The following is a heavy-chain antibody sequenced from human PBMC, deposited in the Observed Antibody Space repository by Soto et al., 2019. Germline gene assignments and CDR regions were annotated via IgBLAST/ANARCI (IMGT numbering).Heavy chain of an antibody. J-gene: IGHJ6*02. D-gene: IGHD3-10*01. CDR3: GRAGKYYYGSGSPYYYGIDV. Sequence: QVQLVQSGAEVKKPGASVKVSCKASGYTFTSYGVSWVRQAPGQGLEWMGWISGYNGNTNYAQKLQGRVTMTTDTSTSTAYMELRSLRSDDTAVYYCGRAGKYYYGSGSPYYYGIDVWGQGITVTVSS. V-gene: IGHV1-18*04. CDR1: GYTFTSYG. CDR2: ISGYNGNT.